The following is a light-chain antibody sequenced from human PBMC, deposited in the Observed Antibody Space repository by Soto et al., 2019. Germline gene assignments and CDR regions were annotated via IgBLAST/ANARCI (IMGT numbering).Light chain of an antibody. CDR3: QQYKSYSELT. Sequence: DIQMTQSPSTLSASVGDRVTITCWASQSISSWLAWYQQKPGKAPKLLIYKASSLESGVPSRFSGSGSGTEFTLTISSLQPDDFATYYCQQYKSYSELTFGGGTKVEIK. CDR1: QSISSW. J-gene: IGKJ4*01. V-gene: IGKV1-5*03. CDR2: KAS.